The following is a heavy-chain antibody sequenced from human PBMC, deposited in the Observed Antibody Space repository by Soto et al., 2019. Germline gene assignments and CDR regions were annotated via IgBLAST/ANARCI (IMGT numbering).Heavy chain of an antibody. J-gene: IGHJ3*02. V-gene: IGHV4-34*01. CDR2: INHSGST. D-gene: IGHD2-2*01. Sequence: SETLSLTCAVYGGSFSGYYWSWIRQPPGKGLEWIGEINHSGSTNYNPSLKSRVTISVDTSKNQFSLKLSSVTAADTAVYYCARSPLYCSSTSCYGVHAFDIWGQGTMVTVSS. CDR1: GGSFSGYY. CDR3: ARSPLYCSSTSCYGVHAFDI.